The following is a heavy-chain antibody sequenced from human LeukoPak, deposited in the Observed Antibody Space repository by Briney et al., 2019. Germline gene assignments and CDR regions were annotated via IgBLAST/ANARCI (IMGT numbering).Heavy chain of an antibody. CDR2: ISYDGSNK. V-gene: IGHV3-30-3*01. D-gene: IGHD3-3*01. Sequence: PGRSLRLSCAASEFTFSRYAMHWVRQAPGKGLEWVAVISYDGSNKFYADSVKGRLTISRDNSKNTLYLQMNTLRAEDTAVYYCASPYDFWSGYIEPVRGDFWGQGTLDTVSS. CDR1: EFTFSRYA. CDR3: ASPYDFWSGYIEPVRGDF. J-gene: IGHJ4*02.